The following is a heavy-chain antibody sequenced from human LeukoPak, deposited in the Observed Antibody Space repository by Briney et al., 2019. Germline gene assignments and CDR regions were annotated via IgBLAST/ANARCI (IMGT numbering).Heavy chain of an antibody. D-gene: IGHD3-10*01. CDR2: TYYRSKWYN. CDR3: ARDRAGVYSYGSGSYYKRADAFDI. V-gene: IGHV6-1*01. CDR1: GDSVSSNSAA. J-gene: IGHJ3*02. Sequence: SQTLSPTCAISGDSVSSNSAAWNWIRQSPSRGLEWLGRTYYRSKWYNDYAVSVKSRITINPDTSKNQFSLQLNSVTPEDTAVYYCARDRAGVYSYGSGSYYKRADAFDIWGQGTMVTVSS.